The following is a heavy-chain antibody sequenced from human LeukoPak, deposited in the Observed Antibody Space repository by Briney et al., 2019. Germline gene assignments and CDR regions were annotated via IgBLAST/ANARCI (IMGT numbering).Heavy chain of an antibody. D-gene: IGHD3-10*01. CDR3: AKVYYYGSGSFIFDC. Sequence: GGSLRLSCAASGFTFSSYSMNWVRQAPGRGLEWVSSISDSADNTYYADSVKGRFTISRDNSKNTLFLQMNSLGAEDTAMYYCAKVYYYGSGSFIFDCWGQGTLVTVSS. CDR1: GFTFSSYS. CDR2: ISDSADNT. J-gene: IGHJ4*02. V-gene: IGHV3-23*01.